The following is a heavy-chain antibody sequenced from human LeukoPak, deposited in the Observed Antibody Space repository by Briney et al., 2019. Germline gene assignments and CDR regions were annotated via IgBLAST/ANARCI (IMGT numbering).Heavy chain of an antibody. J-gene: IGHJ6*02. Sequence: GGSLRLSCAASGFTFSSYAMSWVRQAPGKGLEWVSAISGSGGSTYYADSVKGRFTISRDNSKNTLYLQMSSLRAEDTAVYYCVKGMEDYDILTGVLDVWGQGTTVTVSS. CDR1: GFTFSSYA. D-gene: IGHD3-9*01. CDR3: VKGMEDYDILTGVLDV. CDR2: ISGSGGST. V-gene: IGHV3-23*01.